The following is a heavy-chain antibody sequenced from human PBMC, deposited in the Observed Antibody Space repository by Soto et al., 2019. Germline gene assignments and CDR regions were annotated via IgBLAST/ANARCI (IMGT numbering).Heavy chain of an antibody. D-gene: IGHD6-13*01. Sequence: GGSLRLSCAASGFTFSSYAMHWVRQAPGKGLEWVAVISYDGSNKYYADSVKGRFTITRDNSKNTVYLQMNSLRAEDTAVYYCARDRVFDYWGQGTLVTVSS. CDR2: ISYDGSNK. V-gene: IGHV3-30*04. J-gene: IGHJ4*02. CDR3: ARDRVFDY. CDR1: GFTFSSYA.